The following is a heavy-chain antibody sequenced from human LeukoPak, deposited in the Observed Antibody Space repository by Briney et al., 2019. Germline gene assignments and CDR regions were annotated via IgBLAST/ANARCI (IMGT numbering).Heavy chain of an antibody. J-gene: IGHJ4*02. CDR1: GFTFSSYE. D-gene: IGHD3-10*01. Sequence: GGSLRLSCAVSGFTFSSYEMNWVRQAPGKGLEWVSYITSSGRTMYYADSVKGRFTISRDNAKNSLYLQMNSLRVEDTAVYYCASIWFGESSTDYFDYWGQGTLVTVSS. CDR2: ITSSGRTM. V-gene: IGHV3-48*03. CDR3: ASIWFGESSTDYFDY.